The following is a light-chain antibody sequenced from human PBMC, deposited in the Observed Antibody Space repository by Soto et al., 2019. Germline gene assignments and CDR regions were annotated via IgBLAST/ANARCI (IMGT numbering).Light chain of an antibody. CDR3: LRYFSPDRYT. CDR1: QSVTSSH. CDR2: GAS. V-gene: IGKV3-20*01. Sequence: EIVLTQTPGTLSLSPGERATLSCRASQSVTSSHLAWYQQKPGQAPRLLIYGASTRATGIPDRFSGSGSDTDCSLTIRRLDPEDFAMYYCLRYFSPDRYTFGPGTKVQIK. J-gene: IGKJ2*01.